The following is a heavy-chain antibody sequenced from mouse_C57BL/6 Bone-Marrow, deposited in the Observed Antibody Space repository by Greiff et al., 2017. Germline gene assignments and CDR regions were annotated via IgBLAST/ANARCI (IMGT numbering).Heavy chain of an antibody. CDR1: GYTFTDYN. CDR2: INPNNGGT. CDR3: AREFYYGYYYYAMDY. V-gene: IGHV1-18*01. D-gene: IGHD2-2*01. Sequence: EVQLQQSGPELVKPGASVKIPCKASGYTFTDYNMDWVKQSHGKSLEWIGDINPNNGGTIYNQKFKGKATLTVDKSSSTAYMELRSLTSEDTAVYYCAREFYYGYYYYAMDYWGQGTSVTVSS. J-gene: IGHJ4*01.